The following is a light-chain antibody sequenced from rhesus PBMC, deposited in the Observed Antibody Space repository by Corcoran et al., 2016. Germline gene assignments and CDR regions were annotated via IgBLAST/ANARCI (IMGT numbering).Light chain of an antibody. CDR1: QSISSW. J-gene: IGKJ3*01. Sequence: DIQMTQSPSSLSASVGDTVTITCRASQSISSWLDWYQQKPGKAPKLLIYKACSLPSGVPSRFSGSGSGTDFTLTISSLQPEDFATYYCLQYSSSPFTFGPGTKLDIK. CDR3: LQYSSSPFT. CDR2: KAC. V-gene: IGKV1-22*01.